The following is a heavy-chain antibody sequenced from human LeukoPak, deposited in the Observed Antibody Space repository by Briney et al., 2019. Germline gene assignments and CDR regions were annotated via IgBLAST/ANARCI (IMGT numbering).Heavy chain of an antibody. CDR2: ISTDGRST. Sequence: GGSLRLSCAASGFTFSIFWMHWVRQAPGKGLVWVSRISTDGRSTSYADSVKGRFTISRDNAKNTLYVQMNSLRAEDTAVYYCARGIAYYMDVWGKGTTVTVSS. CDR1: GFTFSIFW. D-gene: IGHD2-21*01. CDR3: ARGIAYYMDV. J-gene: IGHJ6*03. V-gene: IGHV3-74*01.